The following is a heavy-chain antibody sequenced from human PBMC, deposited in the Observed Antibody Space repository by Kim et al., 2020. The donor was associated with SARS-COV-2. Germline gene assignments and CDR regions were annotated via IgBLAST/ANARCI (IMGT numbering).Heavy chain of an antibody. CDR3: TTDDPYIVVVVAGDY. J-gene: IGHJ4*02. Sequence: APVNGRFTISRHDSKNTLYLQMTSLKTEDTAVYYCTTDDPYIVVVVAGDYWGQGTLVTVSS. V-gene: IGHV3-15*01. D-gene: IGHD2-15*01.